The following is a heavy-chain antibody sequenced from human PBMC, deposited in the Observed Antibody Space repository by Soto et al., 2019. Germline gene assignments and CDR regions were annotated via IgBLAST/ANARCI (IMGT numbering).Heavy chain of an antibody. CDR3: ARKGTTGFGGLDP. Sequence: QLQLQESGPGLVKPSETLSLTCTVSGGSISSSSYYWGWIRQPPGKGLERIGSIYYSGSTYYNPSLKSRVTISVDTSKNQFSLKMSSVTAADTAVYYCARKGTTGFGGLDPWGQGTLVTVSA. CDR2: IYYSGST. J-gene: IGHJ5*02. CDR1: GGSISSSSYY. D-gene: IGHD4-17*01. V-gene: IGHV4-39*01.